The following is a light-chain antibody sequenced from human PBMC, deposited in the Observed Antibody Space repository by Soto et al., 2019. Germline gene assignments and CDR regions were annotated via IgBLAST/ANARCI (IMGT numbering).Light chain of an antibody. V-gene: IGLV1-47*01. Sequence: QSALTQPPSASGTPGQRVTISCSGSSSNIGSDFVYWYQQLPGTAPKLLIYHNYQRPSGVPDRFSGSKSGTSGSLAISDLRSEDEAAYYCSAWDDSLSAYVFGAGTKLTVL. J-gene: IGLJ1*01. CDR2: HNY. CDR1: SSNIGSDF. CDR3: SAWDDSLSAYV.